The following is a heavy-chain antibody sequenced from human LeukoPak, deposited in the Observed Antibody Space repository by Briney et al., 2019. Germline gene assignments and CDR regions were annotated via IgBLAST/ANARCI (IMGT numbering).Heavy chain of an antibody. J-gene: IGHJ4*02. CDR3: AKPPEGRSGFYGADY. CDR2: ISGSGVST. Sequence: GGSLRLSCAASGFTFSSYAMSWVHHAPGKGLEWVSAISGSGVSTYYADSVKGRFTIARDNSKNTMYLQMNSLRAEDTAVYYCAKPPEGRSGFYGADYWGQGTLVTVFS. V-gene: IGHV3-23*01. D-gene: IGHD3-3*01. CDR1: GFTFSSYA.